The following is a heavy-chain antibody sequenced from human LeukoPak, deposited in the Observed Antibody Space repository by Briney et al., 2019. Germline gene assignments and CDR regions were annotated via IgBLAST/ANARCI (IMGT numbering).Heavy chain of an antibody. J-gene: IGHJ3*02. CDR1: GFTFSSYG. CDR2: ISYDGSNK. Sequence: GGSLRLSFAASGFTFSSYGMHWVRQAPGKGLEWVAVISYDGSNKYYADSVKGRFTISRDNSKNTVYLQMNNLRDEDTAIYYCAKQFGGDLHYQGAFDIWGQGTMVTVS. CDR3: AKQFGGDLHYQGAFDI. D-gene: IGHD2-21*02. V-gene: IGHV3-30*18.